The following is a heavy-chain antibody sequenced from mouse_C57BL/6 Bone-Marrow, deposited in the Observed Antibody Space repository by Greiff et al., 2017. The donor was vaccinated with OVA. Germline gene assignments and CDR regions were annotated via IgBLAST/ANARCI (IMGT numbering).Heavy chain of an antibody. CDR1: GFPLISYA. CDR3: ARNKSYYYGSSTWYFDV. V-gene: IGHV2-9-1*01. Sequence: QVQLKQSGPGLVAPSQSLSITCTVSGFPLISYAISWVCQPPGKGLEWLGVIWTGGGTNYNSALKSRLSISKDNSKSQVFIKMNSLQTDDTARYYCARNKSYYYGSSTWYFDVWGTGTTVTVSS. D-gene: IGHD1-1*01. J-gene: IGHJ1*03. CDR2: IWTGGGT.